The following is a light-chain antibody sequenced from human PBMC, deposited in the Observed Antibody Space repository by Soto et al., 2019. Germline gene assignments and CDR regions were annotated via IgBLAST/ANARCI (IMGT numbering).Light chain of an antibody. CDR3: SSYTTSSTWV. Sequence: QSALTQPASVSGSPGQAITISCTGTGSDVGIYNYVSWYQQHPGKAPKLMIYDVSKRPSWVSNRFSGSKSGNTSSLTTSGLQAEDEADYYCSSYTTSSTWVFGGGTKVNVL. V-gene: IGLV2-14*03. CDR1: GSDVGIYNY. J-gene: IGLJ2*01. CDR2: DVS.